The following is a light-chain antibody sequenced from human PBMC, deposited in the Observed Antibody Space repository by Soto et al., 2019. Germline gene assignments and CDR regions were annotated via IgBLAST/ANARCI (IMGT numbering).Light chain of an antibody. Sequence: QSALTHPASVSGSPGQSITISCTGTSSDVGGYNYVSWYQQHPGKAPKLMIYEVSNRPSGVSNRFSGSKSGNTASLTISGLQAEDEADYYCNSYTSSSTWVFGGGTKLTVL. CDR1: SSDVGGYNY. V-gene: IGLV2-14*01. CDR2: EVS. CDR3: NSYTSSSTWV. J-gene: IGLJ3*02.